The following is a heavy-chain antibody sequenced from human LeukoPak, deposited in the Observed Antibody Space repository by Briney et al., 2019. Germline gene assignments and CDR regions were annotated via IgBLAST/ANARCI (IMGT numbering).Heavy chain of an antibody. CDR1: GGSISSSSYY. D-gene: IGHD3-10*01. CDR3: ARGVPGLLWSINWFDP. CDR2: IYYSGST. V-gene: IGHV4-39*07. J-gene: IGHJ5*02. Sequence: SETLSLTCTVSGGSISSSSYYWGWIRQPPGKGLEWIGSIYYSGSTYYNPSLKSRVTISVDTSKNQFSLKLSSVTAADTAVYYCARGVPGLLWSINWFDPWGQGTLVTVSS.